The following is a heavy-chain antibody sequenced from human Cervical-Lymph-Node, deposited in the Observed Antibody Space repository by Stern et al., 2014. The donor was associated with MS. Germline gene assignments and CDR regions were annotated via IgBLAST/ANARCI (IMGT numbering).Heavy chain of an antibody. J-gene: IGHJ4*02. CDR2: ITNVGST. V-gene: IGHV3-53*01. D-gene: IGHD1-1*01. CDR1: GVTVSRDY. CDR3: ARDTSSPERSDW. Sequence: VQLVQSGGGVIQPGGSLRLSWTASGVTVSRDYMTWVRQAPGKGLEWVSIITNVGSTFYTDSVKGRFTISRDDSKNTVYLHMTSLRAEDTAMYYCARDTSSPERSDWWGQGTLVTVSS.